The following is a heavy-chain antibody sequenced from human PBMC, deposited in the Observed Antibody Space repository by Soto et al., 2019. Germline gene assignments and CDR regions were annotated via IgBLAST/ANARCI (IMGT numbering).Heavy chain of an antibody. Sequence: QVPLVQSGAEVKKPGASVKVSCKASGYTFTSYGISWVRQAPGQGREWMGWISAYNGNTNYAQKLQGRVTMTTDTSTSKAYMELRSLRSDDTAVYYCAREEGTYYYGSGPTPGWFDPWGQGTLVTVSS. J-gene: IGHJ5*02. CDR1: GYTFTSYG. CDR2: ISAYNGNT. D-gene: IGHD3-10*01. V-gene: IGHV1-18*01. CDR3: AREEGTYYYGSGPTPGWFDP.